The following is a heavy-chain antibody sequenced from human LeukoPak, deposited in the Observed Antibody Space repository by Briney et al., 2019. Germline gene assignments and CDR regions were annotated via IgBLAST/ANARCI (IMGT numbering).Heavy chain of an antibody. CDR2: ISAYNGNT. V-gene: IGHV1-18*01. CDR3: ARSGDGNWFDP. Sequence: ASVKVSCKASGGTFSSYAISWVRQAPGQGLEWMGWISAYNGNTNYAQKLQGRVTMTTDTSTSTVYMELRSLRSDDTAVYYCARSGDGNWFDPWGQGTLVTVSS. D-gene: IGHD7-27*01. J-gene: IGHJ5*02. CDR1: GGTFSSYA.